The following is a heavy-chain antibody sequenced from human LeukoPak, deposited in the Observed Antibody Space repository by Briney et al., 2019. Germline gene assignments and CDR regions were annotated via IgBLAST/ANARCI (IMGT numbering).Heavy chain of an antibody. J-gene: IGHJ4*02. Sequence: SVKVSCKASGGTFSSYAISWVRQAPGQGLEWMGRIIPIFGTAKYAQKFQGRVTINTDESTSTAYMELSSLRSEDTAVYYCARGEGTLPWPHFDYWGQGTLVTVSS. CDR1: GGTFSSYA. V-gene: IGHV1-69*05. CDR3: ARGEGTLPWPHFDY. D-gene: IGHD3-16*01. CDR2: IIPIFGTA.